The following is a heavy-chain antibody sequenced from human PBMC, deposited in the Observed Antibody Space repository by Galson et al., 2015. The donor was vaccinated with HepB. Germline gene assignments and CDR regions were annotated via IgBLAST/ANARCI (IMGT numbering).Heavy chain of an antibody. J-gene: IGHJ4*02. D-gene: IGHD2-21*01. Sequence: SLRLSCAASGFSFSNSYMSWVRQAPGKGLELVSFISSSSSYTKYADSVKGRLTISRDNAKNSLYLQLNSLRAEDTAVYYCARVTSIARLTGAYYFDYWGQGTLVTVSS. CDR3: ARVTSIARLTGAYYFDY. CDR1: GFSFSNSY. CDR2: ISSSSSYT. V-gene: IGHV3-11*06.